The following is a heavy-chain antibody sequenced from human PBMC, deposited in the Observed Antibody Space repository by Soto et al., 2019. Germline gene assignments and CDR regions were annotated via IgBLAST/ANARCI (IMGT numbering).Heavy chain of an antibody. J-gene: IGHJ2*01. Sequence: EVQLLESGGGLVQPGGSLRLSCVGSGFTFINYAMNWVRQTPGKGLEWVSGISGGGDRTFDADSVKGRFTISRDNSKNTVNLQMTSLRADDTAVYYCARKVLGSTSRQDWWYFDLWGRGTLVTASS. D-gene: IGHD2-2*01. CDR3: ARKVLGSTSRQDWWYFDL. V-gene: IGHV3-23*01. CDR1: GFTFINYA. CDR2: ISGGGDRT.